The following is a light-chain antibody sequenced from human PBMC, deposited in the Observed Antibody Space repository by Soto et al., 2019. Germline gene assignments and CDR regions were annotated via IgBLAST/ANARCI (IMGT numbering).Light chain of an antibody. V-gene: IGLV2-23*01. CDR1: SSDVGCYNL. Sequence: QSALTQPASVSASAGQSITIPCTGTSSDVGCYNLVSWFQQHPGKVPNLLIYEGTKRPSGLSDRFSGSKSGTTASLTIPGLQAEDEAHYYRYSYAGEKLYAVGPGTKVTAL. CDR2: EGT. CDR3: YSYAGEKLYA. J-gene: IGLJ1*01.